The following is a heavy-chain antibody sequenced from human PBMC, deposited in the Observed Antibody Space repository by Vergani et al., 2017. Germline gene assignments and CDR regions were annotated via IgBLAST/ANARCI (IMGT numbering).Heavy chain of an antibody. J-gene: IGHJ6*03. CDR2: IYYSGST. Sequence: QVQLQESGPGLVKPSQTLSLTCTVSGGSISSGGYYWSWIRQHPGQGLEWIGYIYYSGSTYYNPSLKSRVTISVDTSKNQFSLKLSSVTAADTAVYYCARQYYDFWSGYYNGPGYYYYYMDVWGKGTTVTVSS. D-gene: IGHD3-3*01. CDR1: GGSISSGGYY. V-gene: IGHV4-31*03. CDR3: ARQYYDFWSGYYNGPGYYYYYMDV.